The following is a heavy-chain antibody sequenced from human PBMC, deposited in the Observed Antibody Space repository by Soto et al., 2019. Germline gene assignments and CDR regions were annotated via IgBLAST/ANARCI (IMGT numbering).Heavy chain of an antibody. J-gene: IGHJ4*02. CDR1: GFTFSSYG. Sequence: QVQLVESGGGVVQPGRSLRLSCAASGFTFSSYGMHWVRQAPGKGLEWVAVIWYDGSNKYYADSVKGRFTISRDNSKNTLYLQMNRLRAEDTAVYYCARVHSSSWYRLGRGYYFDYWGQGSLVTVSS. CDR3: ARVHSSSWYRLGRGYYFDY. D-gene: IGHD6-13*01. CDR2: IWYDGSNK. V-gene: IGHV3-33*01.